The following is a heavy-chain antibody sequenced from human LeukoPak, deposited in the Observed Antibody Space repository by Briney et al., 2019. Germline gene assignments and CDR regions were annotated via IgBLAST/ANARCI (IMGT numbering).Heavy chain of an antibody. CDR1: GYTFTGYY. D-gene: IGHD3-10*01. J-gene: IGHJ5*02. CDR3: ARGVRGVIFGFDP. Sequence: ASVKVSCKASGYTFTGYYMHWVRQAPGQGLEWMGWINPNSGGINYAQKFQGRVTMTRDTTISTAYMELSRLRSDDTAVYYCARGVRGVIFGFDPWGQGTLVTVSS. CDR2: INPNSGGI. V-gene: IGHV1-2*02.